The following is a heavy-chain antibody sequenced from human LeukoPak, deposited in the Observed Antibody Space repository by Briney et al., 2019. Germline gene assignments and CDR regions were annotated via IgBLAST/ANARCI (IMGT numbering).Heavy chain of an antibody. J-gene: IGHJ4*02. CDR2: IYSGGST. Sequence: GGSLRLSCAASGFTVSSNYMSWVRQAPGKGLEWVSVIYSGGSTYYADSVKGRFTISRDNSKNTLYLQMNSLRAEDTAVYYCARDRRGDRRGYYHFDYWGQGTLVTVSS. CDR1: GFTVSSNY. D-gene: IGHD3-22*01. CDR3: ARDRRGDRRGYYHFDY. V-gene: IGHV3-53*01.